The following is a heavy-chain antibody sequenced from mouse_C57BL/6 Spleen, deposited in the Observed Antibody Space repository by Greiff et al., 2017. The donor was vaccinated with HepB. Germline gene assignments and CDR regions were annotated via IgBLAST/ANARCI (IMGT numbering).Heavy chain of an antibody. D-gene: IGHD1-1*01. Sequence: QVQLQQSGPELVKPGASVKISCKASGYAFSSSWMNWVKQRPGKGLEWIGRIYPGDGDTNYNGKFKGKATLTADKSSSTAYMQLSSLTSEDSAVYFCAREGIYYYGSKGTYAMDYWGQGISVTVSS. J-gene: IGHJ4*01. CDR1: GYAFSSSW. CDR3: AREGIYYYGSKGTYAMDY. CDR2: IYPGDGDT. V-gene: IGHV1-82*01.